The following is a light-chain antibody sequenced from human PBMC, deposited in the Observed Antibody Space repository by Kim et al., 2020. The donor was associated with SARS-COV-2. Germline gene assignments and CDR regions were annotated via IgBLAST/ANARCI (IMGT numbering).Light chain of an antibody. CDR1: QSISL. Sequence: LYASVGYSVTITGRASQSISLLAGYQQKPGKAPKLLIYQASTLESGVPSRFSGSGSGTEFSLTISSLQSDDFATYHCQHYDSYPYTFGQETKLE. CDR2: QAS. J-gene: IGKJ2*01. CDR3: QHYDSYPYT. V-gene: IGKV1-5*01.